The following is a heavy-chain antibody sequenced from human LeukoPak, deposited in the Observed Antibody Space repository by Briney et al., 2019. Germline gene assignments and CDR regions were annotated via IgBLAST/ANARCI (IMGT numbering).Heavy chain of an antibody. CDR3: AKHNSASFDY. CDR1: GFTFSSYA. Sequence: PGGSLRLSCAASGFTFSSYAMSWVRQAPGKGLEWVSSINYDGGSTYYADSVKGRFTISRDSSKNTLFLQMNSLRAEDTAVYYCAKHNSASFDYWGQGTLVTVSS. CDR2: INYDGGST. D-gene: IGHD6-19*01. J-gene: IGHJ4*02. V-gene: IGHV3-23*01.